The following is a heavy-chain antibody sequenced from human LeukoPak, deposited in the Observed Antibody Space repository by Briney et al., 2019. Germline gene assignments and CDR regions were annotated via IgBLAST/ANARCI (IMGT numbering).Heavy chain of an antibody. CDR1: GFSFSSYA. D-gene: IGHD3-10*01. CDR3: AKAAYYYGSGSYYGEHFDY. V-gene: IGHV3-23*01. Sequence: GGSLRLSCAASGFSFSSYAMSWVRQAPGKGLEWVSAISGSGGSTYYADSVKGRFTISRDNSKNTLYLQMNSLRAEDTAVYYCAKAAYYYGSGSYYGEHFDYWAREPWSPSPQ. CDR2: ISGSGGST. J-gene: IGHJ4*02.